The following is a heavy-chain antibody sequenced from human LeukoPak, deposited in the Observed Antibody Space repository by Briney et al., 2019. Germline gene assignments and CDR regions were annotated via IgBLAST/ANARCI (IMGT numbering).Heavy chain of an antibody. D-gene: IGHD6-19*01. CDR2: IKQDGCDR. Sequence: PGGSLRLSCAASGFTFRNYWMSWVRQVPGTGLERVANIKQDGCDRNYVTSVRGRFTISRDNAESSLYLQMNSLRAEDTAVYYCVRNLAVAGTCFDSWGQGTLVTVSS. CDR1: GFTFRNYW. V-gene: IGHV3-7*03. CDR3: VRNLAVAGTCFDS. J-gene: IGHJ4*02.